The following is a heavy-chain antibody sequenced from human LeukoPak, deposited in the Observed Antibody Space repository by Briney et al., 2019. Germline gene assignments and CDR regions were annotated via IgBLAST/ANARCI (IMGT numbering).Heavy chain of an antibody. CDR1: GGSFSGYY. J-gene: IGHJ4*02. V-gene: IGHV4-34*01. D-gene: IGHD3-22*01. CDR2: INHSGST. Sequence: SETLSLTCAVYGGSFSGYYWSWIRQPPGKVLEWIGEINHSGSTNYNPSLKSRVTISVDTSKNQVSLKLSSVTAADTAVYYCARGRMDYYDSSGYKGSSFDYWGQGTLVTVSS. CDR3: ARGRMDYYDSSGYKGSSFDY.